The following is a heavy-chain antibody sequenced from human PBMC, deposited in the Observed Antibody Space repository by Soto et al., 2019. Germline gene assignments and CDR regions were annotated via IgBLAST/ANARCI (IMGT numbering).Heavy chain of an antibody. V-gene: IGHV3-9*01. J-gene: IGHJ1*01. CDR2: INWNSGSI. CDR1: GFTFDDYA. D-gene: IGHD6-13*01. Sequence: GGSLRLSCAASGFTFDDYAMHWVRQVPGKGLEWVSGINWNSGSIGYGDSVKGRFAISRDNAKNSLHLQMNSLSAEDTAFYYCVKDESINWYSGHFRHWGQGTLVAVSS. CDR3: VKDESINWYSGHFRH.